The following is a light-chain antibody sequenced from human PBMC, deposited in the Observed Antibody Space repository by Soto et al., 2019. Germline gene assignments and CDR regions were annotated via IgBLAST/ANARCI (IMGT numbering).Light chain of an antibody. CDR2: DVS. CDR3: SSYTSNSTWV. Sequence: QSVLTQPASVSGSPGQSITISCTGTSSDVGGYNYVSWYQQHPGKAPKFMIYDVSNRPSGVSNRFSGSKSGNTASLTISGLQAEDEADYYCSSYTSNSTWVFGGGTKVTVL. CDR1: SSDVGGYNY. V-gene: IGLV2-14*01. J-gene: IGLJ3*02.